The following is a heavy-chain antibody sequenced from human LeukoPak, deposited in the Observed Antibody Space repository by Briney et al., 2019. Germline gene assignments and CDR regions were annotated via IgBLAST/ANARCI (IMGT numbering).Heavy chain of an antibody. V-gene: IGHV3-74*01. J-gene: IGHJ4*02. CDR3: ARASFGVIVGPDY. Sequence: GGSLRLSCAASGFTFSSHWMHWVRQAPGKGLVWVSRINSDGSNTNYADSVKGRFTISRDNAKNTLSLQMNSLRAEDTAVYYCARASFGVIVGPDYWGQGTLVTVSS. CDR2: INSDGSNT. D-gene: IGHD3-3*01. CDR1: GFTFSSHW.